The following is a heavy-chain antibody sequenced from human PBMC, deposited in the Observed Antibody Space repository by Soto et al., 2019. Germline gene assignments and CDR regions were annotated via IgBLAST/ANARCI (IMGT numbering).Heavy chain of an antibody. D-gene: IGHD1-1*01. V-gene: IGHV1-3*01. CDR1: GYTFNRYA. J-gene: IGHJ4*01. CDR3: ARERGNSGTFDY. Sequence: QVQLVQSAAEVREPGASVKVSCKASGYTFNRYAMHWVRQAPGQSLEWMGWINAGSGTSVYSEKFLGRVSFNRDTSASTAYMELRSLGSGDTAVYYFARERGNSGTFDYWGQGTLVTVSS. CDR2: INAGSGTS.